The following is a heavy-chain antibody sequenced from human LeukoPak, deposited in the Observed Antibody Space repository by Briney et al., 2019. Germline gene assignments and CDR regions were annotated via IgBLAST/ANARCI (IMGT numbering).Heavy chain of an antibody. J-gene: IGHJ6*02. Sequence: ASVKVSCKASGYTFTSYDINWVRQATGQGVEWMGWMNPNSGNTGYAQKFQGRVTMTRNTSISTAYMELSSLRSEDTAVYYCARRLQDDFWSGYYYYYYYGMDVWGQGTTVTVSS. D-gene: IGHD3-3*01. CDR3: ARRLQDDFWSGYYYYYYYGMDV. CDR1: GYTFTSYD. CDR2: MNPNSGNT. V-gene: IGHV1-8*01.